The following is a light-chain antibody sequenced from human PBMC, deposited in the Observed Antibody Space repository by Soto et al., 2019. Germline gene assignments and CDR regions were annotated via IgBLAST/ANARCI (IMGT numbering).Light chain of an antibody. CDR2: EDI. Sequence: QSVLTQPSSVSGSPGQSITTSCTGNNSVVGSYSLLSWYQHHPGKAPKLIIYEDIKGPSGVSNRFSGSKSGNTASLRISGLQAEDEADYYCYTYAGGSTYLFGTGTKVTV. V-gene: IGLV2-23*01. J-gene: IGLJ1*01. CDR1: NSVVGSYSL. CDR3: YTYAGGSTYL.